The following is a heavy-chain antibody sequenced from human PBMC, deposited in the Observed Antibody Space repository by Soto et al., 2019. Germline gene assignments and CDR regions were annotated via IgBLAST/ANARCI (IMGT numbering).Heavy chain of an antibody. CDR3: ARRWRDGFDY. CDR1: GSTFSTYD. CDR2: IGPTGDT. V-gene: IGHV3-13*04. J-gene: IGHJ4*02. D-gene: IGHD3-3*01. Sequence: GGSLRLSCAASGSTFSTYDMAWVRQGIGKGLEWVSVIGPTGDTYYPDSVKGRFTISRENAKDSLYLQMNSLTARDTAVYYCARRWRDGFDYWGQGTLVTVSS.